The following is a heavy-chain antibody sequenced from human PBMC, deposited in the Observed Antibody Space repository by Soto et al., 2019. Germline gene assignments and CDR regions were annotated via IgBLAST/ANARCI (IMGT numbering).Heavy chain of an antibody. D-gene: IGHD1-26*01. CDR1: GFTFNSYG. J-gene: IGHJ4*02. CDR3: AKTPWEKYYSSWFDC. V-gene: IGHV3-30*18. CDR2: ISHDGTNK. Sequence: QVQLVESGGGGVHPGRSLRLSCAASGFTFNSYGMHWVRQAPGKGLEWGAAISHDGTNKYYVDSVKGRFTISRDNSKSTLYLQMNSLRAEDTAVYYCAKTPWEKYYSSWFDCWGQGTLVTVSS.